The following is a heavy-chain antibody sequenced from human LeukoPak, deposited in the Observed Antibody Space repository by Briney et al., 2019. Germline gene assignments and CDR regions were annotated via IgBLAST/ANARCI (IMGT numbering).Heavy chain of an antibody. CDR3: ARDPDGES. V-gene: IGHV3-74*01. CDR1: GFTFSSYW. CDR2: ISGDGRNI. Sequence: GGSLRLSCVASGFTFSSYWMHWVRQDPRKGLVWVSRISGDGRNINYADTVRGRFTISRDNSKNTLYLQMNSLRAEDTAVYYCARDPDGESWGQGTLVTVSS. D-gene: IGHD1-14*01. J-gene: IGHJ4*02.